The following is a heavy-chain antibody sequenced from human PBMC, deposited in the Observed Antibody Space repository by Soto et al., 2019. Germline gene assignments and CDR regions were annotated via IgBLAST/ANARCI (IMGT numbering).Heavy chain of an antibody. CDR2: ISSSGSTI. Sequence: GGSLRLSCAASGFTFSDYYMSWIRQAPGKGLEWVSYISSSGSTIYYADSVKGRFTISRDNAKNSLYLQMNNLRDDDTALYYCVRDAHRGGDYDYWGQGALVTVSS. CDR3: VRDAHRGGDYDY. CDR1: GFTFSDYY. J-gene: IGHJ4*02. V-gene: IGHV3-11*04. D-gene: IGHD3-16*01.